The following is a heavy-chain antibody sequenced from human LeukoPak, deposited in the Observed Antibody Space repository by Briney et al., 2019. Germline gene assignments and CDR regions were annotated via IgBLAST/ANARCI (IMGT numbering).Heavy chain of an antibody. J-gene: IGHJ3*02. CDR2: IKQDGSEK. Sequence: PGGSLRLSCAASGFAFSSYWMSWVRQAPGKGLEWVANIKQDGSEKYYVDSVTGRFTISRDNAKTSLYLQMNSLRAQDTAVYYCARVTKQDAFDIWGQGTMVTVSS. CDR3: ARVTKQDAFDI. D-gene: IGHD3-3*01. CDR1: GFAFSSYW. V-gene: IGHV3-7*01.